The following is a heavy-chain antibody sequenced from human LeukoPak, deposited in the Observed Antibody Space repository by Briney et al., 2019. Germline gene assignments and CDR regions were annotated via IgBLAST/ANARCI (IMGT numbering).Heavy chain of an antibody. CDR3: ARGLRDYYMDV. CDR2: ISSSSSYI. V-gene: IGHV3-21*01. Sequence: GGSLRLSCAASGFTFSSYSMNWVRQAPGKGLEWVSSISSSSSYIYYADSVKGRFAISRDNAKNSLYLQMNSLRAEDTAVYYCARGLRDYYMDVWGKGTTVTVSS. CDR1: GFTFSSYS. J-gene: IGHJ6*03.